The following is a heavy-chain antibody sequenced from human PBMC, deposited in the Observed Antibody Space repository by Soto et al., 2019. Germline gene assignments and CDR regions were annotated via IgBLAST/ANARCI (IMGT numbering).Heavy chain of an antibody. V-gene: IGHV1-69*13. CDR3: ARIPRPYDSSGYSTFDY. CDR2: IIPIFGTA. J-gene: IGHJ4*02. D-gene: IGHD3-22*01. Sequence: EASVKVSCKASGGTFSSYAISWVRQAPGQGLEWMGGIIPIFGTANYAQKFQGRVTITADESTSTAYMELSSLRSEDTAVYYCARIPRPYDSSGYSTFDYWGQGTLVTVSS. CDR1: GGTFSSYA.